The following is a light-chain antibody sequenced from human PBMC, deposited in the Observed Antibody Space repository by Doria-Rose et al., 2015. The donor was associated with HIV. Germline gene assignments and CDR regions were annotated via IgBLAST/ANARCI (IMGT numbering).Light chain of an antibody. J-gene: IGKJ1*01. V-gene: IGKV3-20*01. CDR2: DGS. CDR1: QRFSSTY. Sequence: TQSPGTLSLSPGERAALSCRASQRFSSTYLACYQQKPGQAPSRLIYDGSTRATGIPDRFSASGSGTDFALTINRLEPEDFALYYCHQYGTSWTFGQGTKVEI. CDR3: HQYGTSWT.